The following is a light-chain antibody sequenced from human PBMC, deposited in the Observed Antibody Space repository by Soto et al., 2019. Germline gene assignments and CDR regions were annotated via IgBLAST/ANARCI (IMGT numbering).Light chain of an antibody. CDR3: QALDSITAV. V-gene: IGLV3-1*01. J-gene: IGLJ2*01. Sequence: SYELTQPPSVSVSPGQTATVTCSGDKLGDKYASWYQQKPGQSPVLVIYQDTQRPSGIPERFSGSNSGSTATLTISGTQATDEADYYCQALDSITAVFGGGTNVTVL. CDR1: KLGDKY. CDR2: QDT.